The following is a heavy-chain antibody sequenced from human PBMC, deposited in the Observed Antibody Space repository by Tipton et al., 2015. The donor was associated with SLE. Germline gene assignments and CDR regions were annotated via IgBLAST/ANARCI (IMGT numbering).Heavy chain of an antibody. J-gene: IGHJ4*02. CDR1: GGSFSGYY. CDR2: INHSGST. D-gene: IGHD2-15*01. V-gene: IGHV4-34*01. Sequence: TLSLTCAVYGGSFSGYYWSWIRQPPGKGLEWIGEINHSGSTNYNPSLKSRVTISVDTSKNQFPLKLGSVTAADTAVYYCARGSDCSGGSCYPGYWGQGTLVTVSS. CDR3: ARGSDCSGGSCYPGY.